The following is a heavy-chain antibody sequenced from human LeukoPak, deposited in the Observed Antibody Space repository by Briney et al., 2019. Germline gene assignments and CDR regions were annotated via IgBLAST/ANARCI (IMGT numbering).Heavy chain of an antibody. V-gene: IGHV4-59*01. CDR3: ARALNDYGDYMVRWFDP. CDR1: GGSISSYY. Sequence: KPSETLSLTCTVSGGSISSYYWSWIRQPPGKGLEWIGYIYYSGSTNYNPCLKSRVTISVDTSKNQFSLKLSSVTAADTAVYYCARALNDYGDYMVRWFDPWGQGTLVTVSS. CDR2: IYYSGST. D-gene: IGHD4-17*01. J-gene: IGHJ5*02.